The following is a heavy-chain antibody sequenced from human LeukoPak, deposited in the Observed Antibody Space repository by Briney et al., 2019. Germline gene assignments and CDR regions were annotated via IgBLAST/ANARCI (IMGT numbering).Heavy chain of an antibody. CDR2: IYPGDSDT. V-gene: IGHV5-51*01. D-gene: IGHD1-26*01. Sequence: GESLKISCKGFGYTFTSYWIGWVRQMPGKGLEWMGIIYPGDSDTRYSPSFQGQVIISADKSISTAYLQWSSLEASDTAMYYCARHPHTIVGTTPYFDYWGQGTLVTVSS. J-gene: IGHJ4*02. CDR3: ARHPHTIVGTTPYFDY. CDR1: GYTFTSYW.